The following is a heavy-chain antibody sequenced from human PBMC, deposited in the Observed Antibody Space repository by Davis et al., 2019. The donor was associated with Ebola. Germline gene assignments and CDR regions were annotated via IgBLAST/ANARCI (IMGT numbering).Heavy chain of an antibody. CDR2: ISSSGSTI. CDR3: ARVEGAIAVAGVFDY. J-gene: IGHJ4*02. Sequence: PGGSLRLSCAASGFTFSSYEMNWVRQAPGKGLEWVSYISSSGSTIYYADSVKGRFTISRDNAKNSLYLQMNSLRAEDTAVYYCARVEGAIAVAGVFDYWGQGTLVTVSS. CDR1: GFTFSSYE. D-gene: IGHD6-19*01. V-gene: IGHV3-48*03.